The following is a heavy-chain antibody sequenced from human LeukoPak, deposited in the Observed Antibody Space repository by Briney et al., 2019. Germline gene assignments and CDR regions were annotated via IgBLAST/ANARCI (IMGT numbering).Heavy chain of an antibody. CDR3: ARVGYSSSWYVGDGRKPLDY. J-gene: IGHJ4*02. CDR2: ISAYNGNT. D-gene: IGHD6-13*01. V-gene: IGHV1-18*01. CDR1: GGTFSSYA. Sequence: GASVKVSCKASGGTFSSYAISWVRPAPGQGLEWMGWISAYNGNTNYAQKLQGRVTMTTDTSTSTAYMELRSLRSDDTAVYYCARVGYSSSWYVGDGRKPLDYWGQGTLVTVSS.